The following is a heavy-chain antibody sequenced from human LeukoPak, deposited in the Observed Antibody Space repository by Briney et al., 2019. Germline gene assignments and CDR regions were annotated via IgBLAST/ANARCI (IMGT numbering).Heavy chain of an antibody. CDR1: GYTFTSYG. Sequence: ASVKVSCKASGYTFTSYGISWVRQAPGQGLEWMGWINPNSGGTNYAQKFQGRVTMTRDTSISTAYMELSRLRSDDTAVYYCARILTTVTTEGYFDYWGQGTLVTVSS. CDR3: ARILTTVTTEGYFDY. J-gene: IGHJ4*02. D-gene: IGHD4-11*01. CDR2: INPNSGGT. V-gene: IGHV1-2*02.